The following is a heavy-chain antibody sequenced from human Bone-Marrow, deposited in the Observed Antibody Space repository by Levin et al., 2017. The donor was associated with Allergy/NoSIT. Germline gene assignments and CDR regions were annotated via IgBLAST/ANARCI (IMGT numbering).Heavy chain of an antibody. Sequence: PGGSLRLSCAASGFIFSTYGMHRVRQAPGKGLEWVAVIWHDGNDIFYSDSVKGRFTISRDNGDSMLFLQMNNLRTEDSGVYYCTRDRLEYCSGASCYGMDVWGQGTTVTVSS. CDR3: TRDRLEYCSGASCYGMDV. D-gene: IGHD2-15*01. J-gene: IGHJ6*02. CDR2: IWHDGNDI. V-gene: IGHV3-33*01. CDR1: GFIFSTYG.